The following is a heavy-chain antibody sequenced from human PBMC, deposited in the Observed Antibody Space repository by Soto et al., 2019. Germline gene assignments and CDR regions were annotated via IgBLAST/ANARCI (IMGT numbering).Heavy chain of an antibody. CDR3: AKPCSGGSCYSVWGSYYYGMDV. CDR2: ISGSGGST. J-gene: IGHJ6*02. D-gene: IGHD2-15*01. CDR1: GFTFGSYA. Sequence: GGSLRLSCAASGFTFGSYAMSWVRQAPGKGLEWVSAISGSGGSTYYADSVKGRFTISRDNSKNTLYLQMNSLRAEDTAVYYCAKPCSGGSCYSVWGSYYYGMDVWGQGTTVTVSS. V-gene: IGHV3-23*01.